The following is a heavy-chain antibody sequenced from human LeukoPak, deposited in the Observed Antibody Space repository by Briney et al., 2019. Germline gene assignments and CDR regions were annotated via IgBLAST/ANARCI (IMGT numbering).Heavy chain of an antibody. D-gene: IGHD4-17*01. J-gene: IGHJ4*02. CDR1: GYTFTVYY. Sequence: ASVTVSYKASGYTFTVYYMHWVRQAPGQGLEWMGWINPNSGGTNYAQKFQGRVTMTRDTSISTAYMELSRLRSDDTAVYYCARDSAGDYPLDYWGQGPLVTVSS. CDR2: INPNSGGT. CDR3: ARDSAGDYPLDY. V-gene: IGHV1-2*02.